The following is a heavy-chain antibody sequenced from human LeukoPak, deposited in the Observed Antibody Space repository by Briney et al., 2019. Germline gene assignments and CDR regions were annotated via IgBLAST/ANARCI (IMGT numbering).Heavy chain of an antibody. V-gene: IGHV4-34*01. CDR2: INHSGST. CDR3: AKSNGYGLVDI. Sequence: SETLSLTCAVYGGSFSGYYWSWIRQPPGKGLEWIGEINHSGSTNYNPSLKSRVTISLDTSSNQFSLKLNSVTAEDTAVYYCAKSNGYGLVDIRGQGTMVTVSS. D-gene: IGHD3-10*01. J-gene: IGHJ3*02. CDR1: GGSFSGYY.